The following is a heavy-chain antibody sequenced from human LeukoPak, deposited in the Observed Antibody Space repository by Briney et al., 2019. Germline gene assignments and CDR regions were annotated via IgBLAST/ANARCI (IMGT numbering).Heavy chain of an antibody. CDR1: GFTFSSYA. CDR2: ISGSGDTT. J-gene: IGHJ4*02. V-gene: IGHV3-23*01. D-gene: IGHD6-19*01. Sequence: GGSLRLSCAASGFTFSSYAMSWVRQAPGKGLEWVSVISGSGDTTNYADSVKGRFTISRDNSKNTLYLQMNSLRAEDTAVYYCANPRPYSSGWSDYWGQGTLVTVSS. CDR3: ANPRPYSSGWSDY.